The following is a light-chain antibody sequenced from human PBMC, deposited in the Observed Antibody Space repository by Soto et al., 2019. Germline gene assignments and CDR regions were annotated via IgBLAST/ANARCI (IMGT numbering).Light chain of an antibody. CDR2: DAS. J-gene: IGKJ5*01. V-gene: IGKV3-11*01. Sequence: EIVLTQSPATLSLSPGERVTLSCRASQSVSSYFAWYQQKPGQAPRLLIYDASNRATGIPARFSGSGSGTDFTLTISGLEPEDFAVYYCQQRSNGPLTFGQGTRL. CDR3: QQRSNGPLT. CDR1: QSVSSY.